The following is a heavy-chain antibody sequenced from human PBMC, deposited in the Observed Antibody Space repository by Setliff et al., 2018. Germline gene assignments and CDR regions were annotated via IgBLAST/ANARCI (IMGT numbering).Heavy chain of an antibody. J-gene: IGHJ3*02. D-gene: IGHD3-22*01. CDR3: ARRNFYYDSSGRDAFDI. CDR1: GYTFNSYG. Sequence: ASVKVSCKASGYTFNSYGITWVRQAPGQGLEWMGWISCYDGNTRYARKIQGRATMTTDTSTTTAYMELRSLRSDDTAVYYCARRNFYYDSSGRDAFDIWGLGTMVTVSS. CDR2: ISCYDGNT. V-gene: IGHV1-18*01.